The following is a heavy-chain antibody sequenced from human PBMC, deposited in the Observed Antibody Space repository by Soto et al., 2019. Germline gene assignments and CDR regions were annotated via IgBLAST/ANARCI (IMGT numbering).Heavy chain of an antibody. CDR3: AREGGHNYGLGRGHPFDP. D-gene: IGHD4-17*01. CDR1: GGTFKRYA. J-gene: IGHJ5*02. CDR2: IIPMFGSP. Sequence: QVQLVQSGAEVKKSGSSVKISCKTAGGTFKRYAISWVRQAPGRGLEWMGAIIPMFGSPNYAQKFQGRLTITADESTHTVYMEMSSLRFDDTAVYYCAREGGHNYGLGRGHPFDPWGQGTLVTVSS. V-gene: IGHV1-69*01.